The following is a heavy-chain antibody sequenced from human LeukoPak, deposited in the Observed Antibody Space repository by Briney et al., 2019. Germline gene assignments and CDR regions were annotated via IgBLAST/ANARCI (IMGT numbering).Heavy chain of an antibody. V-gene: IGHV1-18*04. CDR2: ISAYNGNT. CDR1: GYTFTGYY. J-gene: IGHJ4*02. CDR3: ARDDGMVYAKFVDY. Sequence: ASVKVSCKASGYTFTGYYMHWVRQAPGQGLEWMGWISAYNGNTNYAQKLQGRVTMTTDTSTSTAYMELRSLRSDDTAVYYCARDDGMVYAKFVDYWGQGTLVTVSS. D-gene: IGHD2-8*01.